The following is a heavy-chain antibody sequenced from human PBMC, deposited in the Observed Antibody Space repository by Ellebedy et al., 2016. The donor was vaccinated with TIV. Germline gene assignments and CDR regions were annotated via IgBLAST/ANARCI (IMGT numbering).Heavy chain of an antibody. CDR3: ARFRGYDYVWGSYPAHYYYGMDV. CDR2: INPNSGGT. J-gene: IGHJ6*02. CDR1: GYTFTGYY. D-gene: IGHD3-16*02. V-gene: IGHV1-2*02. Sequence: AASVKVSCKASGYTFTGYYMHWVRQAPGQGLEWMGWINPNSGGTNYAQKFQGRVTMTRDTSISTAYMELSRLRSDDTAVYYCARFRGYDYVWGSYPAHYYYGMDVWGQGTTVTVSS.